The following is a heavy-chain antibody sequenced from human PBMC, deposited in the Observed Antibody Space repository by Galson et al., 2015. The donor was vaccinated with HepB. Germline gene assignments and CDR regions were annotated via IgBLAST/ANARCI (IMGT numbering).Heavy chain of an antibody. V-gene: IGHV3-74*01. CDR3: ARSYSSSWYNYYYYGMDV. CDR2: INSDGSST. D-gene: IGHD6-13*01. J-gene: IGHJ6*02. Sequence: SLRLSCAASGFTFSSYWMHWVRQAPGKGLVWVSRINSDGSSTSYADSVKGRFTISRDNAKNTLYLQMNSLRAEDTAVYYCARSYSSSWYNYYYYGMDVWGQGTTFTVSS. CDR1: GFTFSSYW.